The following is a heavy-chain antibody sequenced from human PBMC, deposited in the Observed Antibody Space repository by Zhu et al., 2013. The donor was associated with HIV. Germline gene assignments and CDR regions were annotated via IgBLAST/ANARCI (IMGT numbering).Heavy chain of an antibody. CDR2: IYYSGST. J-gene: IGHJ6*03. D-gene: IGHD6-19*01. V-gene: IGHV4-59*01. CDR1: GGSISSYY. CDR3: ARVPRGGWYSGESYYMDV. Sequence: QVQLQESGPGLVKPSETLSLTCTVSGGSISSYYWSWIRQPPGKGLEWIGYIYYSGSTNYNPSLKSRVTISVDTSKNQFSLKLSSVTAADTAVYYCARVPRGGWYSGESYYMDVWGKGTTVTVSS.